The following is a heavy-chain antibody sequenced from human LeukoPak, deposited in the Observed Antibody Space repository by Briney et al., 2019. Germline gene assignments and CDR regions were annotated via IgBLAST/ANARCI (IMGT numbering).Heavy chain of an antibody. J-gene: IGHJ4*02. CDR3: ARDHASCGGDCYSDY. CDR2: INPNSGVT. Sequence: ASVKVSCKASGYTFTGYYLHWVRQAPGQGLEWLGWINPNSGVTNYPQKFQGRVTMTRDTSINTAYMNLSGLRSDDTAVYYCARDHASCGGDCYSDYWGQGTLVTVSS. CDR1: GYTFTGYY. D-gene: IGHD2-21*02. V-gene: IGHV1-2*02.